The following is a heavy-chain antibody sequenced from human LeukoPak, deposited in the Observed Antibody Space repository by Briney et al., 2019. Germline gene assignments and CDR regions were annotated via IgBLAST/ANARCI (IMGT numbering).Heavy chain of an antibody. D-gene: IGHD4-17*01. J-gene: IGHJ4*02. Sequence: GGSLRLSCAASGFTFSNYEMNWVRPAPGKGLEWVSHISTTGTTIYYADSVKGRFTVSRDNARNSLYLQMDSLRLEDTAIYFCARADGAYGVYWGQGTLVIVSS. CDR3: ARADGAYGVY. CDR1: GFTFSNYE. CDR2: ISTTGTTI. V-gene: IGHV3-48*03.